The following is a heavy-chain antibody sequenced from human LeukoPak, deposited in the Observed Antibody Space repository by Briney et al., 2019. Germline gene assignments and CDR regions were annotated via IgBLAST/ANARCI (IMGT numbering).Heavy chain of an antibody. V-gene: IGHV1-24*01. CDR3: ATDLPGFGYFQH. CDR1: GYTLTELS. CDR2: FDPEDGET. J-gene: IGHJ1*01. Sequence: ASVKVSCKVSGYTLTELSMHWVRQAPGKGLEWMGGFDPEDGETIYAQKFQGRVTMTEDTSTDTAYMELSSLRSEDTAVYYCATDLPGFGYFQHWGQGTLVTVSS. D-gene: IGHD3-10*01.